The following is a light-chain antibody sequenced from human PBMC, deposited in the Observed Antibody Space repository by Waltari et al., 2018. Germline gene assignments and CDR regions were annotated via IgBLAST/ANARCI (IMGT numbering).Light chain of an antibody. CDR1: QTIGHY. CDR3: QQTFSAFRT. V-gene: IGKV1-39*01. CDR2: ATS. Sequence: DIQMTQSPSSLSAFVGDGVTITCRASQTIGHYLNWFQQRPGKAPKLRIYATSDLHDGVPSRFSGSGSXTDFTLXXSXLQXEXXXTYYCQQTFSAFRTFGGGTKVEIK. J-gene: IGKJ4*01.